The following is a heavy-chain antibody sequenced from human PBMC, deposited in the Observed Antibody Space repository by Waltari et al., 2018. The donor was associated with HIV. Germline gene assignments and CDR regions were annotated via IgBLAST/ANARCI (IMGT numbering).Heavy chain of an antibody. CDR1: GFTFSSYA. Sequence: EVQLLESGGGFVQPGGSLRLSCAASGFTFSSYAMSWGRQAPGKGLEWVPTISGSGSTTYYTDSVKGRFTISRDNSKNTLYLQMNSLRAEDAALYYCAKDRWFDPWGQGTLVTVSS. CDR3: AKDRWFDP. CDR2: ISGSGSTT. J-gene: IGHJ5*02. V-gene: IGHV3-23*01.